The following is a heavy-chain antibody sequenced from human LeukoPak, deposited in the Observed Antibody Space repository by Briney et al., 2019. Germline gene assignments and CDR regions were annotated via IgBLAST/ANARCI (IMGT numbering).Heavy chain of an antibody. J-gene: IGHJ4*02. CDR2: INPNSGGT. Sequence: ASVKVSCKASGYTFTGYYMHWVRQAPGQGLEWMGWINPNSGGTNYAQKFQGRVTMTRDTSISTAYMELSRLRSDDTAVHYCARVDMVRGVNYFDYWGQGTLVTVSS. CDR1: GYTFTGYY. V-gene: IGHV1-2*02. CDR3: ARVDMVRGVNYFDY. D-gene: IGHD3-10*01.